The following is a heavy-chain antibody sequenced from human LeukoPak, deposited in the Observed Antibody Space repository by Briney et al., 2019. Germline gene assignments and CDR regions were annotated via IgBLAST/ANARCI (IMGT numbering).Heavy chain of an antibody. CDR2: IIPIFGTA. CDR3: ARVRGGWNYVSWFDP. Sequence: ASVKVSCKASGGTFSSYAISWVRQAPGQGLEWMGGIIPIFGTANYAQKFQGRVTITTDESTSTAYMELSSLRSEDTAVYYCARVRGGWNYVSWFDPWGQGTLVTVSS. V-gene: IGHV1-69*05. J-gene: IGHJ5*02. D-gene: IGHD1-7*01. CDR1: GGTFSSYA.